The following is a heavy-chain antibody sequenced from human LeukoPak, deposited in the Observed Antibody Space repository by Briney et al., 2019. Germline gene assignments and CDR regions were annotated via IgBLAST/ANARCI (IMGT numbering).Heavy chain of an antibody. CDR2: MYDSGGTTSYT. CDR3: AKNRQQWLVRPANFDY. D-gene: IGHD6-19*01. V-gene: IGHV3-23*01. CDR1: GFTLSSYA. J-gene: IGHJ4*02. Sequence: PGGSLSLSCEASGFTLSSYAMNWVRQAPGKGLEWVAGMYDSGGTTSYTWYAGSVKGRFTISRGKFKNTLYLQMNSLRAEDTAVYYCAKNRQQWLVRPANFDYWGQGILVAVSS.